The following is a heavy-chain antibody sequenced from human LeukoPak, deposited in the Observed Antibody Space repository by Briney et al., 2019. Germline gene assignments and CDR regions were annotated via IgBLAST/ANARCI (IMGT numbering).Heavy chain of an antibody. CDR2: ISGSGGST. J-gene: IGHJ4*02. D-gene: IGHD3-22*01. V-gene: IGHV3-23*01. Sequence: GGSLRLSCAASGFTVSSNYMSWVRQAPGKGLEWVSAISGSGGSTYYPDSVKGRFTISRDNSKNTLYLQMNSLRAEDTAVYYCAKGGTYYYDSSGYYPFDYWGQGTLVTVSS. CDR1: GFTVSSNY. CDR3: AKGGTYYYDSSGYYPFDY.